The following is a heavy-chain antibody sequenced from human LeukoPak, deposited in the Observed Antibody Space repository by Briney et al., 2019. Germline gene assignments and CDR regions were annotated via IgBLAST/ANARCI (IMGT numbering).Heavy chain of an antibody. Sequence: GGSLRLSCAASGFTFSSSAMHWVRQAPGKGLEWVAVISYVESNKYYADSVKGRFTISRDNSKNTLYLQMNSLRAEDTAVYYCARGTDTKPLWSGYWVDVWVQPSTVGVSS. CDR3: ARGTDTKPLWSGYWVDV. CDR2: ISYVESNK. D-gene: IGHD3-3*01. CDR1: GFTFSSSA. J-gene: IGHJ6*02. V-gene: IGHV3-30*03.